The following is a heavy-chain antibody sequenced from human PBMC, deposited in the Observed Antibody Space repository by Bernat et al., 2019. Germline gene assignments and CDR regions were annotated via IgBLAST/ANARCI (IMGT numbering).Heavy chain of an antibody. CDR1: GFTFSSYG. CDR2: IPYDGSNK. D-gene: IGHD3-10*01. CDR3: AKEGAMVRGVMEPYFDY. J-gene: IGHJ4*02. V-gene: IGHV3-30*18. Sequence: QVQLVESGGGVVQPGRSLRLSCAASGFTFSSYGMHWVRQAPGKGLEWVAVIPYDGSNKYYADSVKGRFTISRDNSKNTLYLQMNSLRAEDTTVYYCAKEGAMVRGVMEPYFDYWGQGTLVTVSS.